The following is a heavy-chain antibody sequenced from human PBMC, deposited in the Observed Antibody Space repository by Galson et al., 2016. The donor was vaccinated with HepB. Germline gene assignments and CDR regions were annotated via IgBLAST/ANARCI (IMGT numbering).Heavy chain of an antibody. CDR3: ARGPVVTYYSGPTWFDP. J-gene: IGHJ5*02. Sequence: SLRLSCAVSGFGVGSTYMNWVRQAPGEGLEWASVIYSNGRTYYADSVRGRFTVSRDRSKNILYLQMNSLRVEDTAVYYCARGPVVTYYSGPTWFDPWGQGSRVTVSS. CDR2: IYSNGRT. CDR1: GFGVGSTY. V-gene: IGHV3-53*01. D-gene: IGHD3-22*01.